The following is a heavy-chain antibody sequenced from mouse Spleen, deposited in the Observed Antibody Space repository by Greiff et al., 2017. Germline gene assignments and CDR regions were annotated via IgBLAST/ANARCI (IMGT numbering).Heavy chain of an antibody. V-gene: IGHV10-1*02. CDR1: GFTFNTYA. D-gene: IGHD3-1*01. CDR3: VRQLGLYFEY. Sequence: EVQLVESGGGLVQPKGSLKLSCAASGFTFNTYAMNWVRQAPGKGLEWVARISSKSNNSATYYADSVKDRFTISRDDSQSMLYLQMNNLKTEDPGMYYWVRQLGLYFEYWGQGNTLTVSS. CDR2: ISSKSNNSAT. J-gene: IGHJ2*01.